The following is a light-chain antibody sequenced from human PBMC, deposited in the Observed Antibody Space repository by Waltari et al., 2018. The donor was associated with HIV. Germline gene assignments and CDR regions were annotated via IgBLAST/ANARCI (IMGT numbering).Light chain of an antibody. V-gene: IGKV2-30*02. CDR3: MQGTHWPYT. CDR2: RVS. Sequence: DVVMTQSPFSLPATLGQPASISCRSSQSVVHGDGNTYLNWFHQRPGQSPRRLIYRVSNRDSWVPDRISGSGSGNDFTLKISRVEAEDVGVYYCMQGTHWPYTFGQGTKLEIK. J-gene: IGKJ2*01. CDR1: QSVVHGDGNTY.